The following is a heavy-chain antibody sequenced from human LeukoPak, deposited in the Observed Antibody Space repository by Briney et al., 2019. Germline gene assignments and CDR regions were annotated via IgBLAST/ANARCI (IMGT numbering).Heavy chain of an antibody. CDR3: ARDHVFITFGGVIVGYYFDY. D-gene: IGHD3-16*02. Sequence: ASVKVSCKASGYTLTSYGISWVRQAPGQGLEWMGWISAYNGTTNYAQKLQGRVTMTTDTSTSTAYMELRSLRSDDTAVYYCARDHVFITFGGVIVGYYFDYWGQGTLVTVSS. V-gene: IGHV1-18*01. CDR1: GYTLTSYG. J-gene: IGHJ4*02. CDR2: ISAYNGTT.